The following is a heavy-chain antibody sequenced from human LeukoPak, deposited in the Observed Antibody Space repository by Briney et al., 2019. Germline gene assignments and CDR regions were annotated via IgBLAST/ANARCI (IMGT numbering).Heavy chain of an antibody. D-gene: IGHD3-3*01. Sequence: GGSLRLSCAASGFTFSSYAMHWVRQAPGKGLEWVAVISYDGSNKYYADSVEGRFTISRDNSKNTLYLQMNSLRAEDTAVYYCARATYYDFWSGYFRPATLLDYWGQGTLVTVSS. CDR2: ISYDGSNK. CDR3: ARATYYDFWSGYFRPATLLDY. V-gene: IGHV3-30-3*01. J-gene: IGHJ4*02. CDR1: GFTFSSYA.